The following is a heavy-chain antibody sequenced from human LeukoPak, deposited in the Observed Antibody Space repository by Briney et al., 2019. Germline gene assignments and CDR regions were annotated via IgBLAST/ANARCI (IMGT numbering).Heavy chain of an antibody. Sequence: PSETLSLTCTVSGASITSTSDYWGWFRQPPGKGLEWIGSIRYSGSTYYNTYLKSRLTMSVDTSKRQFSLKLSSVTAADTAVYFCARHYYDSSGYRREYYFDYWGQGTLVTVSS. CDR2: IRYSGST. D-gene: IGHD3-22*01. CDR3: ARHYYDSSGYRREYYFDY. J-gene: IGHJ4*02. V-gene: IGHV4-39*01. CDR1: GASITSTSDY.